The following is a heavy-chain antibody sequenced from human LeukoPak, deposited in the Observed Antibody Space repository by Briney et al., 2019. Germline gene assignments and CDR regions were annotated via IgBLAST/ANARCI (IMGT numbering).Heavy chain of an antibody. V-gene: IGHV3-74*01. Sequence: GGSLRLSCAASGFTSSSYWMHWVRQAPGKGLVWVSRINSDGSSTSYADSVKGRFTISRDNAKNTLYLQMNSLRAEDTAVYYCARGSGYYDSSGYLLQFFDYWGQGTLVTVSS. J-gene: IGHJ4*02. CDR2: INSDGSST. D-gene: IGHD3-22*01. CDR3: ARGSGYYDSSGYLLQFFDY. CDR1: GFTSSSYW.